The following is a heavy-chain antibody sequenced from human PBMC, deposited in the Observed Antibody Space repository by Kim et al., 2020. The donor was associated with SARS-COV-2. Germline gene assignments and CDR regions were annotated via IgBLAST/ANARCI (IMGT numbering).Heavy chain of an antibody. Sequence: SETLSLTCTVSGGSISSSSYYWGWIRQPPGKGLEWIGSIYYSGSTYYNPSLKSRVTISVDTSKNQFSLKLSSVTAADTAVYYCARDRNDRNRGYSYGGQYWYFDLWGRGTLVTVSS. D-gene: IGHD5-18*01. CDR1: GGSISSSSYY. V-gene: IGHV4-39*07. CDR2: IYYSGST. J-gene: IGHJ2*01. CDR3: ARDRNDRNRGYSYGGQYWYFDL.